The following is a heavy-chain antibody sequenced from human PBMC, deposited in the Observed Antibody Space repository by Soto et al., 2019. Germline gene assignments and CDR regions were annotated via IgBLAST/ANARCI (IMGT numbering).Heavy chain of an antibody. Sequence: GGSLRLSCAASGFTFSSYAVSWVRQAPGKGLEWVSAISGSGDSTYYADSVKGRFTISRDNSKNTLYLQMNSLRAEDTAVYYCAKDVSRFSGNFDYWAQGSLVTVSS. CDR1: GFTFSSYA. CDR3: AKDVSRFSGNFDY. J-gene: IGHJ4*02. V-gene: IGHV3-23*01. CDR2: ISGSGDST.